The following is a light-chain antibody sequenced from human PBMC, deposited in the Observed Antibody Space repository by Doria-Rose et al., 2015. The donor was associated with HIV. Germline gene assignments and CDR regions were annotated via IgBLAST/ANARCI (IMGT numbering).Light chain of an antibody. Sequence: DIQVTQSPESLCMSLGERATLNCKSNQSLLYTSKNYLAWYQQKPGQPPKLLIYWASTRQSGVPARFSGSGSGTDFTLTISSLEAEDVAVYYCQQYYDTPSFGPGTTVGIK. CDR3: QQYYDTPS. CDR2: WAS. J-gene: IGKJ3*01. V-gene: IGKV4-1*01. CDR1: QSLLYTSKNY.